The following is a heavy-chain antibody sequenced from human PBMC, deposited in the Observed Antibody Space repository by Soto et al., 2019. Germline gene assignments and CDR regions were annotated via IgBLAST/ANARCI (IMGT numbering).Heavy chain of an antibody. D-gene: IGHD2-2*01. CDR2: INYSGNT. Sequence: QLQLQESGPGLVKPSETLSLTCTVSGGSISSSNYYWGWIRQPPGKGLEWIGSINYSGNTYYNPSPQSRGTISVDTSKHQFSLGRTSVTAPDTAGYYCARLAGYCSGTSCYGNYAMDVWGQWTTVTVSS. CDR1: GGSISSSNYY. CDR3: ARLAGYCSGTSCYGNYAMDV. J-gene: IGHJ6*02. V-gene: IGHV4-39*01.